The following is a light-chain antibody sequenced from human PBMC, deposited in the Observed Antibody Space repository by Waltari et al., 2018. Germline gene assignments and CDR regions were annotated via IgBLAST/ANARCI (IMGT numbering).Light chain of an antibody. CDR2: EVS. J-gene: IGLJ3*02. Sequence: QSALTQPPSASGSPGQSVTISCTGTSSDVGGYNYVSWYQQHPGKAPKLMIYEVSRRPSGVPDRFSGSKSVNTASLTVSGLQAEDEAYYYCSSYAGSTGVFGGGTKLTVL. CDR1: SSDVGGYNY. V-gene: IGLV2-8*01. CDR3: SSYAGSTGV.